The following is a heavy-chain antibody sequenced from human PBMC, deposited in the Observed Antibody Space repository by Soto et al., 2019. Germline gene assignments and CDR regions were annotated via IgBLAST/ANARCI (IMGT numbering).Heavy chain of an antibody. D-gene: IGHD3-22*01. J-gene: IGHJ5*02. CDR3: AGQDDNDQGAPNWFDP. Sequence: QLQLQESGPRLMKPSETLSLTCTVSGCSIRSNGYYWGWNRQSPGKVLVWIASIAYSGSTRFNPSLKSRFTVSGDPSKNQSFLRLSSGTAADTGVYLCAGQDDNDQGAPNWFDPCGKGSPVTVSS. V-gene: IGHV4-39*01. CDR1: GCSIRSNGYY. CDR2: IAYSGST.